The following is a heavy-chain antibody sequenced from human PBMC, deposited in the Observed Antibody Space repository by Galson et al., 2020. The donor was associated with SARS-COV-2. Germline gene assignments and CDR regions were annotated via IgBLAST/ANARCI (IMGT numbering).Heavy chain of an antibody. CDR1: GFTFSSYN. J-gene: IGHJ6*02. D-gene: IGHD3-22*01. CDR3: ASDHYYDSSGYYGHYYYGMDV. V-gene: IGHV3-21*01. CDR2: ISSSSSYI. Sequence: NSGGSLRLSCAASGFTFSSYNMNWVRQAPGKGLEWVSSISSSSSYIYYADSVKGRFTISRDNAKNSLYLQMNSLRAEDTAVYYCASDHYYDSSGYYGHYYYGMDVWGQGTTVTVSS.